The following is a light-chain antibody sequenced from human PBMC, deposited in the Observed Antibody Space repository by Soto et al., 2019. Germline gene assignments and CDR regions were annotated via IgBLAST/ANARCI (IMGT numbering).Light chain of an antibody. CDR2: GAS. CDR3: QQYNDWLWT. J-gene: IGKJ1*01. Sequence: EIVLTQSPATLSASPGERVTLSRRATQSVTYNLAWYQQKPGQAPRLLIYGASTRATGIPARFSGRGSGTEFTLTITSLQSEDFAVYYCQQYNDWLWTFGQGTKVDIK. V-gene: IGKV3-15*01. CDR1: QSVTYN.